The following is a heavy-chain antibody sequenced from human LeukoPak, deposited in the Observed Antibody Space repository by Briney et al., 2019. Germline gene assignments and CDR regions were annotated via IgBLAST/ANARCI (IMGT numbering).Heavy chain of an antibody. Sequence: GGSLRLSCAASGFTVSSNYMSWVRQAPGKGLEWVSVIYSGDSTYYADSVKGRFTISRDNSKNTLYLQMNSLRAEDTAVYYCAKGYYDFWSGYYRHQGAFDIWGQGTMVTVSS. CDR2: IYSGDST. CDR1: GFTVSSNY. J-gene: IGHJ3*02. D-gene: IGHD3-3*01. V-gene: IGHV3-53*01. CDR3: AKGYYDFWSGYYRHQGAFDI.